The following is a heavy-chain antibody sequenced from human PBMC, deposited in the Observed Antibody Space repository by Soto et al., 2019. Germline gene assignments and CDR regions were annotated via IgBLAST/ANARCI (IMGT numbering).Heavy chain of an antibody. CDR3: ARLGGSYAVPHFDY. Sequence: SETLSLTCDVYGGSISNFYWSWIRQPPGKGLEWIGYIYYSGTTTNYNPSLKSRVTLSVDTSKNQFSLKLSSVTAADTAVYYCARLGGSYAVPHFDYWGQGTLVTVSS. J-gene: IGHJ4*02. CDR1: GGSISNFY. V-gene: IGHV4-59*08. CDR2: IYYSGTT. D-gene: IGHD1-26*01.